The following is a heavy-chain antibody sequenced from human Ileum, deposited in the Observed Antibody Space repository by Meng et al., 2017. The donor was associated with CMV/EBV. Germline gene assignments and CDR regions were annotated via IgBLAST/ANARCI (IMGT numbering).Heavy chain of an antibody. D-gene: IGHD2-2*01. CDR3: ARDTVETVKDQLLGGSEYYCYYYGMDV. Sequence: ASVKVSCKASGYTFTSYYMHWVRHAPGQGLEWMGIINPSGGSTSYAQKFQGRVTMTRDTSTSTVYMELSSLRSEDTAVYYCARDTVETVKDQLLGGSEYYCYYYGMDVWGQGTMVTVSS. CDR2: INPSGGST. J-gene: IGHJ6*02. CDR1: GYTFTSYY. V-gene: IGHV1-46*01.